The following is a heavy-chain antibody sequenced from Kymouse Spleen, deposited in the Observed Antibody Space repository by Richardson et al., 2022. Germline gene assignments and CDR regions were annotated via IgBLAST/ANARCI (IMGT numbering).Heavy chain of an antibody. Sequence: EVQLVESGGGLVQPGRSLRLSCAASGFTFDDYAMHWVRQAPGKGLEWVSGISWNSGSIGYADSVKGRFTISRDNAKNSLYLQMNSLRAEDTALYYCAKDEYNWNSTYYYYGMDVWGQGTTVTVSS. J-gene: IGHJ6*02. V-gene: IGHV3-9*01. CDR3: AKDEYNWNSTYYYYGMDV. CDR2: ISWNSGSI. CDR1: GFTFDDYA. D-gene: IGHD1-7*01.